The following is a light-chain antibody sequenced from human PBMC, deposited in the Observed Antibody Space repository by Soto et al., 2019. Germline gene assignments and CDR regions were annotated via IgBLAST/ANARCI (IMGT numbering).Light chain of an antibody. Sequence: EIVLTQSPATLSLSPGERATLSCRASQSVSSSLAWYQQRPGQAPRLLIYAASNRATGIPARFSGSGSGTDFTLTISSLETEDFAIYYCQQRYNWPLTFGGGTKVDIK. J-gene: IGKJ4*01. CDR3: QQRYNWPLT. CDR1: QSVSSS. CDR2: AAS. V-gene: IGKV3-11*01.